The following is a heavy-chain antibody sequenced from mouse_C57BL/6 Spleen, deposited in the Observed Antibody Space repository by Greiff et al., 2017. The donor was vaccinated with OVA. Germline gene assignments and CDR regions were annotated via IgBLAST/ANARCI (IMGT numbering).Heavy chain of an antibody. J-gene: IGHJ4*01. CDR1: GYTFTDYN. CDR3: ARRGYGYGYAMDY. D-gene: IGHD2-2*01. V-gene: IGHV1-18*01. CDR2: INPNNGGT. Sequence: EVQLQQSGPELVKPGASVKIPCKASGYTFTDYNMDWVKQSHGKSLEWIGAINPNNGGTIYNQKFKGKATLTVDKSSSTAYMELRSLTSEDTAVYYCARRGYGYGYAMDYWGQGTSVTVSS.